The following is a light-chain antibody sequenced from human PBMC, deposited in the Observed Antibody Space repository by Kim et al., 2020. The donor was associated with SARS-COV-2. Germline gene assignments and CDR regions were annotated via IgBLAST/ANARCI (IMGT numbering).Light chain of an antibody. V-gene: IGLV2-11*01. CDR2: EFS. Sequence: PGQSVTISCTGSSSDIGGYNYVSWYQHHPGKAPKLMIYEFSKRPSGVPDRFSGLKSGNTASLTISGLQAEDEADYYCCSYAGSTYVFGTGTKVTVL. J-gene: IGLJ1*01. CDR1: SSDIGGYNY. CDR3: CSYAGSTYV.